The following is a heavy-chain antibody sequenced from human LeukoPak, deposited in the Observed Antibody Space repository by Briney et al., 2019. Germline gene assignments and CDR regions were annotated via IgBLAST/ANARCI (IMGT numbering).Heavy chain of an antibody. D-gene: IGHD6-6*01. CDR1: GYTFTSYY. CDR2: INPSGGST. V-gene: IGHV1-46*01. Sequence: ASVKVSCKASGYTFTSYYMHWVRQAPGQGLEWMGIINPSGGSTSYARKFQGRVTMTRDTSTSTVYMELSSLRSEDTAVYYCARAPGELVPFDYWGQGTLVTVSS. CDR3: ARAPGELVPFDY. J-gene: IGHJ4*02.